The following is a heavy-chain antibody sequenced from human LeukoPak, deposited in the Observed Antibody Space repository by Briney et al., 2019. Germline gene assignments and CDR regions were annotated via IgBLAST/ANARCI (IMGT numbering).Heavy chain of an antibody. D-gene: IGHD3-16*01. Sequence: SVKVSCNVSGYTFTSDDINWVRQATGQGLEVMGWMNPNSGKRGYAQKFQGRVTMTTHTSISTAYMELSSLRSEDTAVYYCARGPSVSDFDYWGQGTLVTVSS. CDR2: MNPNSGKR. J-gene: IGHJ4*02. CDR3: ARGPSVSDFDY. V-gene: IGHV1-8*01. CDR1: GYTFTSDD.